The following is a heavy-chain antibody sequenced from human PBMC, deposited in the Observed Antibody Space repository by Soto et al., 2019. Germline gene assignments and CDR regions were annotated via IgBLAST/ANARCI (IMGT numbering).Heavy chain of an antibody. CDR3: AKREGNTYGLFH. Sequence: EVQLVESGGGLVQPGGSLRLSCAASGFSFSSYWMHWVRQAPGKGLVWVSRIKTDGSSTDYADSVKGRFTISRDNAKNTVYVQMNSLRAEDTAVYYCAKREGNTYGLFHWGQGALVTVSS. CDR1: GFSFSSYW. J-gene: IGHJ4*02. CDR2: IKTDGSST. V-gene: IGHV3-74*01. D-gene: IGHD5-18*01.